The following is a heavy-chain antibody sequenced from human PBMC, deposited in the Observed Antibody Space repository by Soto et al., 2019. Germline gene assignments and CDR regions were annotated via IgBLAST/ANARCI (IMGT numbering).Heavy chain of an antibody. J-gene: IGHJ6*02. D-gene: IGHD3-16*02. Sequence: QITLKESGPTLVKPTQTLTLTCTFSGFSLSTSGVGVGWIRQPPGKALEWLALIYWDDDKRYSPSLKSRLTITKDTSKNQVVLTMAMMDPVDTDTYKCALVKYDYVGGSYLNYGMDVWGQGATVTFSS. V-gene: IGHV2-5*02. CDR2: IYWDDDK. CDR3: ALVKYDYVGGSYLNYGMDV. CDR1: GFSLSTSGVG.